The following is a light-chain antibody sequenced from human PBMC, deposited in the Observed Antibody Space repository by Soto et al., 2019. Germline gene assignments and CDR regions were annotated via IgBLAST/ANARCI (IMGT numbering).Light chain of an antibody. CDR2: GAS. V-gene: IGKV3-20*01. CDR3: RQYGSSPSYT. Sequence: EIVLTQSPGTLSLSPGERATLSCRASQSLSSYLAWYQQKPVQAPRLLIYGASSRATGIPDRFSGSGSGTDFTLTISRLEPEDFAVYYCRQYGSSPSYTFGQGTKLEIK. J-gene: IGKJ2*01. CDR1: QSLSSY.